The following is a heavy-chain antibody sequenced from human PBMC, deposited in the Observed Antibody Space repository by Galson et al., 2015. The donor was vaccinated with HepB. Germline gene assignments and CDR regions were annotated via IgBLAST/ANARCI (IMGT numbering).Heavy chain of an antibody. V-gene: IGHV1-46*04. D-gene: IGHD3-22*01. J-gene: IGHJ6*02. CDR3: ARGDSSGYYFYYYGMDV. CDR2: INPSDGTT. Sequence: SVKVSCKASGYSFISYYMHWVRQAPGQGLEWMGIINPSDGTTIYAQNLQGRVTMTRDTSTSTVYMELSSLRSEDTAVYYCARGDSSGYYFYYYGMDVWGQGTPVTASS. CDR1: GYSFISYY.